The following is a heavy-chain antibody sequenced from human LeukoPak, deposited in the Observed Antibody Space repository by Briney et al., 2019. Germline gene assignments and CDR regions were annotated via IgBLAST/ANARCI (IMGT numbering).Heavy chain of an antibody. D-gene: IGHD6-19*01. V-gene: IGHV3-48*02. CDR3: ARDSVAGTSDY. J-gene: IGHJ4*02. Sequence: GGSLRLSCAASGFTFSTYWMSWVRQAPGKGLEWVSYISSSSTIYYADSVKGRFTISRDNAKNSLYLQMNSLRDEDTAVYYCARDSVAGTSDYWGQGTLVTVSS. CDR1: GFTFSTYW. CDR2: ISSSSTI.